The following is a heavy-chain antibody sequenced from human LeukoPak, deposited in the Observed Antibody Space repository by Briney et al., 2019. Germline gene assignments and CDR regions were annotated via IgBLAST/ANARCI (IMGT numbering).Heavy chain of an antibody. V-gene: IGHV3-30*02. Sequence: GGSLRLSCTTSGFTFSSQDRHWVRQAPGKGLEWVAFTRYDESDKYYADSVKGRFTISRDNSKNTLYLQLTSLSPEDTAMYYCAKPDVVVHWGAYWAQGTLVTVSS. CDR2: TRYDESDK. D-gene: IGHD7-27*01. CDR1: GFTFSSQD. CDR3: AKPDVVVHWGAY. J-gene: IGHJ4*02.